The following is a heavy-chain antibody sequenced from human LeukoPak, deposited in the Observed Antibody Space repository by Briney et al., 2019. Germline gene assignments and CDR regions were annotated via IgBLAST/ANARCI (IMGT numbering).Heavy chain of an antibody. CDR2: ISGSGGST. V-gene: IGHV3-23*01. J-gene: IGHJ4*02. CDR3: ARLGGGYHLYFLDH. CDR1: GFTFSSYA. Sequence: GGSLRLSCAASGFTFSSYAMSWVRQAPGKGLEWVSAISGSGGSTYYADSVKGRFTISRDNSKNTLYLQMNSLRAEDTAVYYCARLGGGYHLYFLDHWGQGTLVTVSS. D-gene: IGHD5-24*01.